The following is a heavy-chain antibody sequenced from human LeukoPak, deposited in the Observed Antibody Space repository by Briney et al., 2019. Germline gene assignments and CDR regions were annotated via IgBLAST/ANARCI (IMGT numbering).Heavy chain of an antibody. CDR1: GGSFSGYY. Sequence: SSETLSLTCAVYGGSFSGYYWSWIRQPPGKGLEWIGEINHSGSTNYNPSLKSRVTISVDTSKNQFSLKLSSVTAADTAVYYCARGGYCSGGSCYYAEQLDYWGQGTLVTVSS. CDR3: ARGGYCSGGSCYYAEQLDY. J-gene: IGHJ4*02. CDR2: INHSGST. V-gene: IGHV4-34*01. D-gene: IGHD2-15*01.